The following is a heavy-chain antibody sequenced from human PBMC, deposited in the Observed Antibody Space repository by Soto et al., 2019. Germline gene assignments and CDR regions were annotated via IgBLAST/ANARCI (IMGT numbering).Heavy chain of an antibody. CDR1: CYTFTSYG. CDR3: ARDHWWTIDY. D-gene: IGHD2-15*01. V-gene: IGHV1-18*01. J-gene: IGHJ4*02. CDR2: ISACNGNT. Sequence: SVKVSFKASCYTFTSYGISWVRQAPGQGLEWMGWISACNGNTNYAQKLQGRVTMTTDTSTSTAYMELRSLRSDDTAVYYCARDHWWTIDYWGQGTLVTVSS.